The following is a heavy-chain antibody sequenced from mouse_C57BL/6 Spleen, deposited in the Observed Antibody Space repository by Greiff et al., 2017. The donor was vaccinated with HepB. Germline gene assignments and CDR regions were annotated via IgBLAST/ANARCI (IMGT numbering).Heavy chain of an antibody. CDR3: AITTGVANWYVDV. V-gene: IGHV1-64*01. D-gene: IGHD1-1*01. CDR1: GYTFTSYW. CDR2: IHPNSGST. J-gene: IGHJ1*03. Sequence: QVQLQQPGAELVKPGASVKLSCKASGYTFTSYWMHWVKQRPGQGLEWIGMIHPNSGSTNYNEKFKSKATLTVDKSSSTAYMQLSSLTSEDSAVYYCAITTGVANWYVDVWGTGTTVTVSS.